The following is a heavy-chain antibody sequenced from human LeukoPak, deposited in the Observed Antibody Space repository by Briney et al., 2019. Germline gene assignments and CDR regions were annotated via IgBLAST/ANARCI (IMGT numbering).Heavy chain of an antibody. D-gene: IGHD3-22*01. J-gene: IGHJ4*02. CDR3: ARDRLDYYDSSGYLDY. CDR2: IYYSGST. Sequence: PSETLSLTCTVSGGSIKSSTYYWGWIRQPPGKGLEWIGYIYYSGSTYYNPSLKSRVTISVDTSKNQFSLKLSSVTAADTAVYYCARDRLDYYDSSGYLDYWGQGILVTVSS. V-gene: IGHV4-30-4*08. CDR1: GGSIKSSTYY.